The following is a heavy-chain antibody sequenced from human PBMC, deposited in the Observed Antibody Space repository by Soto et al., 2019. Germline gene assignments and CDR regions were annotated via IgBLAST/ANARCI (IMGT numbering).Heavy chain of an antibody. D-gene: IGHD2-8*01. CDR1: GGSISSGCYY. J-gene: IGHJ4*02. CDR3: ARVWTDGVSLDY. V-gene: IGHV4-31*03. Sequence: PSETLSLTGTVSGGSISSGCYYWSWIRQHPGKGLEWIGYIYYSGSTYYNPSLKSRVTISVDTSKKQFSLKLISVTAQDTAVYYCARVWTDGVSLDYCGQGTLVTVSS. CDR2: IYYSGST.